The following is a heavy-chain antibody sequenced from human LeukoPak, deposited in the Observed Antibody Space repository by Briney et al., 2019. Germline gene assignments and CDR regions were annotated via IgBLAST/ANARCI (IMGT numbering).Heavy chain of an antibody. D-gene: IGHD6-13*01. CDR2: ISNTGGNT. V-gene: IGHV3-23*01. CDR1: GFTFITYA. J-gene: IGHJ4*02. Sequence: GGSLRLSCAASGFTFITYAMTWVRQAPGKGLEWVSAISNTGGNTYYADSVKGRFTISRDNSKNTLYLQMNSLRAEDTAVYYCARDRGIAAAGTFDYWGQGTLVTVSS. CDR3: ARDRGIAAAGTFDY.